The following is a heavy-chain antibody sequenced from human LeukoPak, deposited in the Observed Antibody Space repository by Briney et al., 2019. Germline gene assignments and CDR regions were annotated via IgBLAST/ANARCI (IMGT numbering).Heavy chain of an antibody. Sequence: ASVKVSCKASGYTFTSYYMHWVRQAPGQGLEWMGWINPNSGGTNYAQKFQGRVTMTRDTSISTVYMELSRLTADDTAVYYCARLRGVDYWGQGTLVTVSS. CDR3: ARLRGVDY. J-gene: IGHJ4*01. CDR1: GYTFTSYY. CDR2: INPNSGGT. V-gene: IGHV1-2*02. D-gene: IGHD5-24*01.